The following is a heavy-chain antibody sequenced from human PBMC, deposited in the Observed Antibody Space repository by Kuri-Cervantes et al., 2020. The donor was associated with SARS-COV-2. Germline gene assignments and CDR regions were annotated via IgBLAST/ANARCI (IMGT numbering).Heavy chain of an antibody. CDR3: ARGGYDFWSGYSLSAFDI. V-gene: IGHV1-18*01. CDR2: ISAYNGNT. CDR1: GGTFSSYT. Sequence: ASVKVSCKASGGTFSSYTISWVRQAPGQGLEWMGWISAYNGNTNYAQKLQGRVTMTTDTSTSTAYMELRSLRSDDTAVYYCARGGYDFWSGYSLSAFDIWGQGTMVTVSS. D-gene: IGHD3-3*01. J-gene: IGHJ3*02.